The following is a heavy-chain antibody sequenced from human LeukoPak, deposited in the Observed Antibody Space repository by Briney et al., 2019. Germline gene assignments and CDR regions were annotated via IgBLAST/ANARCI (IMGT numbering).Heavy chain of an antibody. J-gene: IGHJ4*02. CDR1: GGTFSSYA. Sequence: SVKVSCKAPGGTFSSYAISWVRQAPGQGLEWMGGIIPIFGTANYAQKFQGRVTITADESTSTAYMELSSLRSEDTAVYYCARAKDGYNAAFDYWGQGTLVTVSS. D-gene: IGHD5-24*01. CDR3: ARAKDGYNAAFDY. CDR2: IIPIFGTA. V-gene: IGHV1-69*13.